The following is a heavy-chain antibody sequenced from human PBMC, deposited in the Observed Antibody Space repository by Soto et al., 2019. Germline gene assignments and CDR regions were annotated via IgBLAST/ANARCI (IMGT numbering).Heavy chain of an antibody. V-gene: IGHV3-30-3*01. CDR2: MSYDGTNK. CDR3: ARDPSLYTRGSSEIDS. J-gene: IGHJ5*01. CDR1: GFMFSAYA. D-gene: IGHD6-6*01. Sequence: PGGSLRLSCTASGFMFSAYAMLWVRQAPGKGLEWVAAMSYDGTNKYYADSLKGRFTISRDNSKNTLFLQMSSLTADDSAVYYCARDPSLYTRGSSEIDSLALGALLPVSS.